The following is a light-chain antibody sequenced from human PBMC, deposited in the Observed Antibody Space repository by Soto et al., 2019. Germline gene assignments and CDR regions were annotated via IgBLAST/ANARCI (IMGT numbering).Light chain of an antibody. J-gene: IGKJ2*01. Sequence: EIVLTQSPATLSLSPGERATLSCRASQSVSSYLAWYQQKPGQAPRLLIYDASNRATGIPARFSGSGSGTDSTLTISILGPEDFAVYYCQQRSNWPPRYTFGQGTKLEIK. CDR2: DAS. CDR1: QSVSSY. V-gene: IGKV3-11*01. CDR3: QQRSNWPPRYT.